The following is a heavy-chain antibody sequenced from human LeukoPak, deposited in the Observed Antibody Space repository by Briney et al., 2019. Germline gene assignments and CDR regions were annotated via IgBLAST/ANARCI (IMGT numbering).Heavy chain of an antibody. CDR1: GFTFSSYE. CDR2: ISSSGSTI. J-gene: IGHJ5*02. D-gene: IGHD4-17*01. V-gene: IGHV3-48*03. Sequence: GGSLRLSCAASGFTFSSYEMNWVRQAPGKGLEWVSYISSSGSTIYYADSVKGRFTISRDNAKNSLYLQMNSLRAEDTAVHYCARERPRDSTVTTSWGQGTLVTVSS. CDR3: ARERPRDSTVTTS.